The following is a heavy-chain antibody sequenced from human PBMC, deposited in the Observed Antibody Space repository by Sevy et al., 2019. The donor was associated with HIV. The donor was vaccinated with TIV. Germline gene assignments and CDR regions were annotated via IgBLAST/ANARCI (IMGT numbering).Heavy chain of an antibody. Sequence: GGSLRLSCAASGFTFSSYGMHWVRQAPGKGLEWVAVIWYDGSNKYYADSVKGRFTISRDNSKNTLYLQMNSLRVEDTAVYYCAREFRTYYYDSSGYNPFDYWGQGTLVTVSS. CDR2: IWYDGSNK. CDR1: GFTFSSYG. D-gene: IGHD3-22*01. J-gene: IGHJ4*02. V-gene: IGHV3-33*01. CDR3: AREFRTYYYDSSGYNPFDY.